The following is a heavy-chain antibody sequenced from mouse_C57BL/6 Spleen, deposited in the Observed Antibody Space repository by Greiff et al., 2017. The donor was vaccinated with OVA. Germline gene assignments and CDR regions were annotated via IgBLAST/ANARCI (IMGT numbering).Heavy chain of an antibody. CDR2: INPNYGTT. V-gene: IGHV1-39*01. J-gene: IGHJ2*01. D-gene: IGHD2-5*01. CDR3: ARWGYSNYFDY. CDR1: GYSFTDSN. Sequence: EVKLVESGPELVKPGASVKISCKASGYSFTDSNMNWVKQSNGKSLEWIGVINPNYGTTSYNQKFKGKATLTVDQSSSTAYMQLNSLTSEDSAVYYCARWGYSNYFDYWGQGTTLTVSS.